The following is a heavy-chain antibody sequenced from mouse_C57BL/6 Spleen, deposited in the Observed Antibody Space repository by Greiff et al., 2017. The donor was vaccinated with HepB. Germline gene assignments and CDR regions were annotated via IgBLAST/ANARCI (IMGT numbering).Heavy chain of an antibody. V-gene: IGHV1-15*01. D-gene: IGHD1-3*01. CDR1: GYTFTDYE. Sequence: QVQLQQSGAELVRPGASVTLSCKASGYTFTDYEMHWVKQTPVHGLEWIGAIDPETGGTAYNQKFKGKAILTADKSSSTDYMELRSLTSEDSAVYYCTRRANYYYYAMDYWGQGTSVTVAS. CDR2: IDPETGGT. J-gene: IGHJ4*01. CDR3: TRRANYYYYAMDY.